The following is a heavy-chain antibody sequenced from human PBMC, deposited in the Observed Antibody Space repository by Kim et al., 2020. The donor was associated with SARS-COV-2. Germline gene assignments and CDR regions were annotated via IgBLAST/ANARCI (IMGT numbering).Heavy chain of an antibody. CDR3: ARQGSSANWDY. J-gene: IGHJ4*02. Sequence: TYYNPSLKSRVTISVDTSKNQFSLKLSSVTAADTAVYYCARQGSSANWDYWGQGTLVTVSS. V-gene: IGHV4-39*01. CDR2: T. D-gene: IGHD7-27*01.